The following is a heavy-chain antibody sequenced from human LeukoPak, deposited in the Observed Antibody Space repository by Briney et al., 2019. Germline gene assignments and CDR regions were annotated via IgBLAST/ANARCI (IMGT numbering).Heavy chain of an antibody. CDR2: IYYSGTT. D-gene: IGHD2-21*01. Sequence: KPSETLSLTCTVSGGSISSGDYYWSWIRQSPGKGLEWIGYIYYSGTTYYNPSLKSRVPISVDTSKNQFFLKLSSVTAADTAVYYCARADYSRGIFDYWGQGTLVTVSS. CDR1: GGSISSGDYY. CDR3: ARADYSRGIFDY. J-gene: IGHJ4*02. V-gene: IGHV4-30-4*01.